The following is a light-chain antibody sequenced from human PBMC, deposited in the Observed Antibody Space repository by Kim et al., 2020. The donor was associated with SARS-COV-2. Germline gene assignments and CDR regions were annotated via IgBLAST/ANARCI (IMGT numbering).Light chain of an antibody. CDR3: QQYNSWPNT. Sequence: GTPGKYATSSCRDGHGVDSNLTWYQQNPGEAARLVMYGASTGATAIPARFGGSGSGTEFTLTISSLQSEDFANYYCQQYNSWPNTFGEGTKLEI. V-gene: IGKV3-15*01. CDR2: GAS. J-gene: IGKJ2*01. CDR1: HGVDSN.